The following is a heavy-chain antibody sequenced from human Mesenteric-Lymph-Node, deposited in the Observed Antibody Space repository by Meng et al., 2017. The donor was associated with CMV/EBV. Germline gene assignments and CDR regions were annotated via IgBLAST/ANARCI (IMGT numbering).Heavy chain of an antibody. Sequence: GESLKISCAASGFTFSDYAMHWVRQAPGKGLECVAFIRHDGTHDSYGDSVKGRFTISRDNSKKMLYLQMNSLRAEDTAVYYCAKSLGAYSNNWFDSWGQGTLVTVSS. CDR2: IRHDGTHD. CDR3: AKSLGAYSNNWFDS. D-gene: IGHD3-16*01. V-gene: IGHV3-30*02. CDR1: GFTFSDYA. J-gene: IGHJ5*01.